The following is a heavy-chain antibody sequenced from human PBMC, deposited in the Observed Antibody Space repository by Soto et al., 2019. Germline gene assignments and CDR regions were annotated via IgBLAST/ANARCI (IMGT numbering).Heavy chain of an antibody. CDR2: MNPNSGNT. V-gene: IGHV1-8*02. CDR3: ARGHGGYVYYGFDY. J-gene: IGHJ4*02. Sequence: ASVKVSCKASGYTFTSYDINWVRQATGQGLEWMGWMNPNSGNTGYAQKFQGRVTMTRNTSISTAYMELSSLRSEDAAVYYCARGHGGYVYYGFDYWGQGTLVTVSS. D-gene: IGHD5-12*01. CDR1: GYTFTSYD.